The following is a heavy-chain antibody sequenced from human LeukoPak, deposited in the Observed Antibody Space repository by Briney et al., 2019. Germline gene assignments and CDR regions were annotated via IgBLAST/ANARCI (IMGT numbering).Heavy chain of an antibody. CDR2: IYTSGST. CDR1: GGSISSYY. V-gene: IGHV4-4*07. D-gene: IGHD3-10*01. Sequence: SETLSLTCTVSGGSISSYYWSWIRQPAGKGLEWIGRIYTSGSTNYNPSLKSRVTMSVDTSKNQFSLKLSSVTAADTAVYYCARAGFNSATTMVRGVYNWFDPWGQGTLVTVSS. J-gene: IGHJ5*02. CDR3: ARAGFNSATTMVRGVYNWFDP.